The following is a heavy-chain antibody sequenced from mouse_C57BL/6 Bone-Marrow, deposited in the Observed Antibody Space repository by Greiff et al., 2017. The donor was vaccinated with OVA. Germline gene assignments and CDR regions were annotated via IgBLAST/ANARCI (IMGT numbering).Heavy chain of an antibody. D-gene: IGHD4-1*01. CDR3: ARHASGTGYFDV. CDR2: ISNGGGST. J-gene: IGHJ1*03. Sequence: EVQLVESGGGLVQPGGSLKLSCAASGFTFSDYYMYWVRQTPEKRLEWVAYISNGGGSTYYPDTVTGRFTISRDNAKNTLYLQMSRLKSEDTAMYYCARHASGTGYFDVWGTGTTVTVSS. CDR1: GFTFSDYY. V-gene: IGHV5-12*01.